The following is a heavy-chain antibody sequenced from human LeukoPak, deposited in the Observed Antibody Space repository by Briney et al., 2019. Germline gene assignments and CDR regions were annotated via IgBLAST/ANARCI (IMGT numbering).Heavy chain of an antibody. CDR1: GFTFSSYA. Sequence: GGSLRLSCAASGFTFSSYAMSWVRQAPGKGLEWVSAISGSGGSTYYADSVKGRFTISRDNSKNTLYLQMNSLRAEDTAVYYCAKETSAYSSSWYRPGRGYYYYYMDVWGKGTTVTVSS. J-gene: IGHJ6*03. CDR3: AKETSAYSSSWYRPGRGYYYYYMDV. V-gene: IGHV3-23*01. D-gene: IGHD6-13*01. CDR2: ISGSGGST.